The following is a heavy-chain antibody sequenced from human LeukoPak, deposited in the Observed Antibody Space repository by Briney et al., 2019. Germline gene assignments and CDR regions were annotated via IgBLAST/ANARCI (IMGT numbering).Heavy chain of an antibody. J-gene: IGHJ4*02. CDR2: INTDGTTT. D-gene: IGHD2-21*02. Sequence: PGGSLRLSCAASGFTFSSYWMHWVRQAPGKGLVWVSRINTDGTTTNYADSVKGRFTISRDNAKNTLYLRMNSLRAEDTAIYYCARLLWRDCGGDCYSALDYWGQGAQVTVSS. V-gene: IGHV3-74*01. CDR1: GFTFSSYW. CDR3: ARLLWRDCGGDCYSALDY.